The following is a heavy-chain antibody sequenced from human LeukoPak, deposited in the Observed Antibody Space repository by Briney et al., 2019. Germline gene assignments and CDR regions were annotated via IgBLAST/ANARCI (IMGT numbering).Heavy chain of an antibody. CDR2: ISSSSSYI. Sequence: GGSLRLSCAASGFTFNSYSMNWGRQAPGKGLEWVSSISSSSSYIYYADSVKGRFTISRDNAKNSLYLQMNSLRAEDTAVYYCARDGFSTSFDYWGQGTLVTVPS. J-gene: IGHJ4*02. CDR3: ARDGFSTSFDY. CDR1: GFTFNSYS. D-gene: IGHD2-2*01. V-gene: IGHV3-21*01.